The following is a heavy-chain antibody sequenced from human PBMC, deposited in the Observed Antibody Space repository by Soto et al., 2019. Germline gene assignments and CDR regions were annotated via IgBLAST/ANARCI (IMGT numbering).Heavy chain of an antibody. V-gene: IGHV3-64D*08. CDR1: GFTFSIYA. CDR2: ISSNGDST. J-gene: IGHJ4*02. D-gene: IGHD5-18*01. CDR3: VKEDTARFDY. Sequence: GGSLRLSCSASGFTFSIYAMHWVRQAPGKGLEYVSEISSNGDSTYYADSVKGRFTISRDNSKNTFYLQMSSLRTEDTAVYYCVKEDTARFDYWGQGTLVTVSS.